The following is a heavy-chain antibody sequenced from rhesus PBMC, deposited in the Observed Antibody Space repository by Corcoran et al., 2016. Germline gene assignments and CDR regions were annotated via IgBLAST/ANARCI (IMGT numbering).Heavy chain of an antibody. CDR1: GFTFSNSW. D-gene: IGHD4-35*01. CDR2: IKGKPDGETA. Sequence: EVQLVESGAALVQPGGSLRLSCAASGFTFSNSWMSWVRQAPGKGLEWVARIKGKPDGETADYAASVKGRFTISRYDSKNTLYLQMNSLKNEDTAVYYCTTVRVTTVTYYFDYWGQGVLVTVSS. J-gene: IGHJ4*01. CDR3: TTVRVTTVTYYFDY. V-gene: IGHV3-30*02.